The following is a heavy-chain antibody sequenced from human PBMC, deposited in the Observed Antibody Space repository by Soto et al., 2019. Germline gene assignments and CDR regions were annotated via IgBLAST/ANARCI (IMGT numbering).Heavy chain of an antibody. CDR1: GGAFSSYG. CDR3: ARTIGTQLVSDGFDV. CDR2: IVPLYPTT. Sequence: QVQLVQSGAEVKKPGSSVKVSCRAAGGAFSSYGFSWVRQAPGQGLEWVGGIVPLYPTTNYAQRFQGRVRITADESTGTAYMEVSSLRSDDTAIYYCARTIGTQLVSDGFDVWGQGTKVTVSS. V-gene: IGHV1-69*01. D-gene: IGHD1-1*01. J-gene: IGHJ3*01.